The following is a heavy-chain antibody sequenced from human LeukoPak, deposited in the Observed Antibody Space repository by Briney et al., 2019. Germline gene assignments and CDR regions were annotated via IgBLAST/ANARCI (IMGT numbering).Heavy chain of an antibody. CDR1: GFTFSSYS. CDR2: ISYDGSNK. V-gene: IGHV3-30*18. D-gene: IGHD6-13*01. J-gene: IGHJ5*02. CDR3: AKDRHSSSWYGEYNWFDP. Sequence: PGGSLRLSCAASGFTFSSYSMNWVRQAPGKGLEWVAVISYDGSNKYYADSVKGRFTISRDNSKNTLYLQMNSLRAEDTAVYYCAKDRHSSSWYGEYNWFDPWGQGTLVTVSS.